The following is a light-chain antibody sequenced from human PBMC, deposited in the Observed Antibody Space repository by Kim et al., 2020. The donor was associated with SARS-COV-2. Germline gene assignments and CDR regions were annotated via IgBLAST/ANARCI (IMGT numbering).Light chain of an antibody. J-gene: IGKJ2*01. CDR1: QDIHNY. V-gene: IGKV1-33*01. Sequence: STSVGARVTITCPASQDIHNYLNWYQQKPGKAPKLLIYDASNLQTGVPSRFSGSGSGTVFTFTISSLQPEDIATYYCQQYDNLPYTFGQGTKLEI. CDR2: DAS. CDR3: QQYDNLPYT.